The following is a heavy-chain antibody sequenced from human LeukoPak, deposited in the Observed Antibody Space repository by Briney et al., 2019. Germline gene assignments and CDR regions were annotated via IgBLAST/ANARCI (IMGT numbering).Heavy chain of an antibody. CDR1: GGSISSHY. V-gene: IGHV4-59*11. Sequence: SETLSLTCTVSGGSISSHYWSWIRQPPGKGLEWIGDIYYSGSTNYNPSLKSRVTISVDTSKNQFSLKLSSVTAADTAVYYCARGGETGTTSYYYYYMDVWGKGTTVTVSS. CDR3: ARGGETGTTSYYYYYMDV. J-gene: IGHJ6*03. CDR2: IYYSGST. D-gene: IGHD1-7*01.